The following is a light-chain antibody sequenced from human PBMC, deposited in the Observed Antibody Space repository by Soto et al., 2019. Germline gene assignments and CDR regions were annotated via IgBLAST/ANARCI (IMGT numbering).Light chain of an antibody. Sequence: QSALTQPPSASGSPGQSVTISCTVTSSDVGGYNYVSWYQQYLGKAPKLMIYEVSKRPSGVPDRLSGSKSGKTASLTVSGLQPEDEADYYCTSYAGSNIWVFGGGTKLTVL. CDR2: EVS. V-gene: IGLV2-8*01. CDR1: SSDVGGYNY. CDR3: TSYAGSNIWV. J-gene: IGLJ3*02.